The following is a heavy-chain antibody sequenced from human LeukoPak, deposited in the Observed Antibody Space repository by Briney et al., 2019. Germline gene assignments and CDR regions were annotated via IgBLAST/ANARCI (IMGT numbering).Heavy chain of an antibody. CDR3: ARITWRDRDGYNIDY. D-gene: IGHD5-24*01. CDR2: IDWDDDK. J-gene: IGHJ4*02. V-gene: IGHV2-70*11. CDR1: GFSLSTSGMC. Sequence: SGPALVKPTQTLTLTCTFSGFSLSTSGMCVSWIRQPPGKALEWLARIDWDDDKYYSTSLKTRLTISKDTSKNQVVLTMTNMDPVDTATYYCARITWRDRDGYNIDYWGQGTLVTVSS.